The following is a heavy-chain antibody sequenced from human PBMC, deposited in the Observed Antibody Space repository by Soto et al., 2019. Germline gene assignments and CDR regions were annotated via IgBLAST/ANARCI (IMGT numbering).Heavy chain of an antibody. D-gene: IGHD1-1*01. CDR2: VYHSGST. V-gene: IGHV4-4*02. Sequence: QVQLQESGPGLVKPSGTLSLTCAVSGGSISTSNWWSWVRQPPGKVLEWIGEVYHSGSTNNNPSFKSRVAMSVDKSKNQFSLKLNSVTAADTALYHCARTSTSGIRFDYWGQGSRVTVSS. CDR1: GGSISTSNW. J-gene: IGHJ4*02. CDR3: ARTSTSGIRFDY.